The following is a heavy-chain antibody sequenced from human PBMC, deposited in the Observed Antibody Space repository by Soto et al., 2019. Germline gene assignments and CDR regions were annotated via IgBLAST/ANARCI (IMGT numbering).Heavy chain of an antibody. CDR3: AKDRHLIAAGGYGMDV. CDR1: GFTFDDYA. CDR2: IRWNSGAI. Sequence: EVQLVESGGGLVQPGRSLRLSCAASGFTFDDYAMHWVRQAPGRGLGWVSSIRWNSGAIGYADSLMGRFTIARDNDKNSQYLQMNSLSPEDTALYYCAKDRHLIAAGGYGMDVWGQGTSVTVSS. V-gene: IGHV3-9*01. D-gene: IGHD6-13*01. J-gene: IGHJ6*01.